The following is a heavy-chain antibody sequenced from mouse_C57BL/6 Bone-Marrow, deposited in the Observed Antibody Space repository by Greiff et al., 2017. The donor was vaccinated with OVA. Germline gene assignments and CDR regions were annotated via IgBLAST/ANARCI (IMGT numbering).Heavy chain of an antibody. D-gene: IGHD1-1*01. J-gene: IGHJ4*01. Sequence: QVHVKQPGTELVKPGASVKLSCKASGYTFTSYWMHWVKQRPGQGLEWIGNINPSNGGTNYNEKFKSKATLTVDKSSSTAYMQLSSLTSEDAAVYYCARDPFITTVVATWRYYAMDYWGQGTSVTVSS. CDR1: GYTFTSYW. CDR3: ARDPFITTVVATWRYYAMDY. V-gene: IGHV1-53*01. CDR2: INPSNGGT.